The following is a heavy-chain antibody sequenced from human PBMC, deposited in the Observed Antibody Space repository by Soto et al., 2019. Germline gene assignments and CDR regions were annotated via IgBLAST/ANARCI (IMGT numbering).Heavy chain of an antibody. J-gene: IGHJ6*02. CDR1: GYSFTSYW. CDR3: AGPTPYCGGGSCYYYYGMDV. CDR2: IDPSDSYT. Sequence: GESLKISCKGSGYSFTSYWISWVRQMPGKGLEWMGRIDPSDSYTNYSPSFQGHVTISADKSISTAYLHWSSLKAADTAMYYCAGPTPYCGGGSCYYYYGMDVWGQGTTVTVSS. V-gene: IGHV5-10-1*01. D-gene: IGHD2-15*01.